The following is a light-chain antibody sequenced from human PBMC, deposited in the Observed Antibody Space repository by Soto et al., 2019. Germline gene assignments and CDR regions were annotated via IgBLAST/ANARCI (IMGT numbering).Light chain of an antibody. CDR2: DAF. CDR3: QQRGNWPQT. CDR1: QSVRSY. V-gene: IGKV3-11*01. J-gene: IGKJ3*01. Sequence: EIVLTQSPATLSLSPGERATLSCRASQSVRSYLAWYQQKPGQNPRLLIYDAFNRATGIPARFSGSRSGTYFTLTISSLEHEDFAVYYCQQRGNWPQTFGHGTKVDI.